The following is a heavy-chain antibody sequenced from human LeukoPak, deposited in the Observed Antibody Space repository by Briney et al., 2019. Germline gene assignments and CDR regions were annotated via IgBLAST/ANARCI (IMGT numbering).Heavy chain of an antibody. Sequence: PSETLSLTCTVSGGSISSYYWSWIRQPAGKGLEWIGRIYTSGSTNYNPSLKSRVTMSVDTSKNQSSLKLSSVTAADAAVYYCARTSLEVATMEVFYYYMDVWGKGTTVTVSS. CDR3: ARTSLEVATMEVFYYYMDV. D-gene: IGHD5-12*01. J-gene: IGHJ6*03. CDR2: IYTSGST. CDR1: GGSISSYY. V-gene: IGHV4-4*07.